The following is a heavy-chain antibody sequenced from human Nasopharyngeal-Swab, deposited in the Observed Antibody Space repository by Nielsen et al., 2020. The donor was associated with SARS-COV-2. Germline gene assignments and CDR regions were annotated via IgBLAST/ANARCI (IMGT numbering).Heavy chain of an antibody. V-gene: IGHV5-51*01. D-gene: IGHD2-2*01. J-gene: IGHJ4*02. Sequence: GESLKISCKASGYSFTDFRIGWVRQLPGKGLEWMGIIYPGDSDARYSPSFQGQVTISADKSISTAYLQWNSLKASDSAMYYCTLLPATATIFDYWGQGTLVTVSS. CDR1: GYSFTDFR. CDR3: TLLPATATIFDY. CDR2: IYPGDSDA.